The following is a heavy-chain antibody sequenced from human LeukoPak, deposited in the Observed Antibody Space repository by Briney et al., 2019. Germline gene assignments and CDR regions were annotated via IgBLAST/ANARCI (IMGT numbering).Heavy chain of an antibody. CDR3: AKVRGTYSSGYFFDY. J-gene: IGHJ4*02. D-gene: IGHD6-19*01. Sequence: GGSLRLSCAASGFTFDNYDMHWVRQAPGKGLEWLSIISWNSGYIGYADSVKGRFTISRDNAKKSLDLQMDSLRAEDTAFYYCAKVRGTYSSGYFFDYWGQGTLVTVSS. V-gene: IGHV3-9*01. CDR2: ISWNSGYI. CDR1: GFTFDNYD.